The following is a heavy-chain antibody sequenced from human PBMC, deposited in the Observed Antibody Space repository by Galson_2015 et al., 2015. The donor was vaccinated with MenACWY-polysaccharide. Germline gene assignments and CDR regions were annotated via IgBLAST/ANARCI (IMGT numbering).Heavy chain of an antibody. J-gene: IGHJ6*02. CDR1: GFTFSSYS. CDR2: ISSSSSYI. D-gene: IGHD3-10*01. CDR3: ARDTRARGVYYYYGMDV. V-gene: IGHV3-21*01. Sequence: SLRLSCAASGFTFSSYSMNWVRQAPGKGLEWVSSISSSSSYIYYADSVKGRFTISRDNAKNSLYLQMNSLRAEDTAVYYCARDTRARGVYYYYGMDVWGQGTSVTVSS.